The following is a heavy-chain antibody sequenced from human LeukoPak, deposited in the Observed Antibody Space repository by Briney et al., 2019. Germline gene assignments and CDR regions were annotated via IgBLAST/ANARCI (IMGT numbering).Heavy chain of an antibody. V-gene: IGHV3-30*04. CDR3: ASGGSYYTQDWDYYGMDV. CDR2: ISYDGSNK. J-gene: IGHJ6*02. Sequence: GGSLRLSCAASGFTFSSYAMHWVRQVPGKGLEWVAVISYDGSNKYYADSVKGRFTISRDNSKNTLYLQTNSLRAEDTAVYYCASGGSYYTQDWDYYGMDVWGQGTTVTVSS. D-gene: IGHD1-26*01. CDR1: GFTFSSYA.